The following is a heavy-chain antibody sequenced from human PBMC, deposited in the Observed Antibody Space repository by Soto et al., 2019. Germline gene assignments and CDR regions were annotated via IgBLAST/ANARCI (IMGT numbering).Heavy chain of an antibody. CDR3: VRDRSGSYLEGFDY. CDR1: GFTFSSFW. V-gene: IGHV3-7*01. D-gene: IGHD1-26*01. CDR2: IKHDGSEK. Sequence: EVQLVESGGGLVQLGGSRRLSCAASGFTFSSFWMTWVRQAPGKGLEWVANIKHDGSEKYYVESVKGRFTISRDNARNSRFLEMKSLRSEDTAVYSCVRDRSGSYLEGFDYWGQGTLVTVSS. J-gene: IGHJ4*02.